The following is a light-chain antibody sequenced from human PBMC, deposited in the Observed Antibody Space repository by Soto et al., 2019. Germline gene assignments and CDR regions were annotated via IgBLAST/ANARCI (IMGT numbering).Light chain of an antibody. Sequence: QSVLTQPPSVSAAPGQKVTISCSGSSSNIGNNYVSWYQQLPGTAPKLLIYDNNKRPSGIPDRFSGSKSGTSATLGITGPQAGEEARYYFRTLDKRLGSVGFGGGTKLTVL. CDR3: RTLDKRLGSVG. J-gene: IGLJ2*01. CDR1: SSNIGNNY. CDR2: DNN. V-gene: IGLV1-51*01.